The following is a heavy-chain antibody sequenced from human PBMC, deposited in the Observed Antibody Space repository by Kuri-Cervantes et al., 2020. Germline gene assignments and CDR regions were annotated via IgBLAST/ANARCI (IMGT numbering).Heavy chain of an antibody. CDR3: VRVAVFDFWGGYGVVPTGTQHLHYYMDV. J-gene: IGHJ6*03. CDR2: IDVNSSNV. Sequence: GGSLRLSCTTSGFTFSAYSMTWVRQAPGKGLEWISYIDVNSSNVTYADSVKGRFSMSRDNDKNSVFLQMSSLRAEDTAVYYCVRVAVFDFWGGYGVVPTGTQHLHYYMDVWGKGTTVTVSS. CDR1: GFTFSAYS. D-gene: IGHD3-3*01. V-gene: IGHV3-48*01.